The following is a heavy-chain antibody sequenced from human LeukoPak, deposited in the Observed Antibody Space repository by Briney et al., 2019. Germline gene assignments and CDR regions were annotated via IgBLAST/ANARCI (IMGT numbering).Heavy chain of an antibody. V-gene: IGHV4-39*01. CDR3: ARHPMIVLFTKRLGPYYFDY. CDR2: IYYSGST. J-gene: IGHJ4*02. D-gene: IGHD3-22*01. CDR1: GGSISSSSYY. Sequence: SETLSLTCTVSGGSISSSSYYWGWIRQPPGKGLERIGSIYYSGSTYYNPSLKSRVTISVDTSKNQFSLKLSSVTAADTAVYYCARHPMIVLFTKRLGPYYFDYWGQGTLVTVSS.